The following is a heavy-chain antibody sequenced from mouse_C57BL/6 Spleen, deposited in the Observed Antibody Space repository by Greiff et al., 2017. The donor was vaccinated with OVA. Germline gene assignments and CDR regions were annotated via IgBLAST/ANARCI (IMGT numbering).Heavy chain of an antibody. CDR2: IDPNSGGT. J-gene: IGHJ3*01. CDR1: GYTFTSYW. V-gene: IGHV1-72*01. Sequence: VQLQQPGAELVQPGASVKLSCKASGYTFTSYWMHWVKQRPGRGLEWIGRIDPNSGGTKYNEKFKSKATLTVDKPSSTAYMQLSSLTSEDSAVYYCARSDYDAWFAYWGQGTLVTVSA. D-gene: IGHD2-4*01. CDR3: ARSDYDAWFAY.